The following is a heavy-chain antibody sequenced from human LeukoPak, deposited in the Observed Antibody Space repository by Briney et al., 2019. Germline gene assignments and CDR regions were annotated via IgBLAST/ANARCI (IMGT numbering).Heavy chain of an antibody. J-gene: IGHJ4*02. V-gene: IGHV4-61*02. CDR1: GGSISSGSYY. Sequence: SETLSLTCTVSGGSISSGSYYWSWIRQPAGKGLEWIGRIYTSGSTNYNPSLKSRVTISVDTSKNQFSLKLSSVTAADTAVFFCARQHTEIVAFDSSAYRPLFFDYWGQGILVTVSS. CDR2: IYTSGST. D-gene: IGHD3-22*01. CDR3: ARQHTEIVAFDSSAYRPLFFDY.